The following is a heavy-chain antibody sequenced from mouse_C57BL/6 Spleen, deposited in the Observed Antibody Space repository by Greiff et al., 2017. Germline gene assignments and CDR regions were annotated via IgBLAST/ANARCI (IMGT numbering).Heavy chain of an antibody. V-gene: IGHV1-42*01. CDR2: INPSTGGT. CDR1: GYSFTGYY. D-gene: IGHD2-5*01. Sequence: EVQLQQSGPELVKPGASVKISCKASGYSFTGYYMNWVKQSPEKSLEWIGEINPSTGGTTYNQKFKAKATLTVDKSSSTAYMQLKSLTSEDSAVYYCARDYSNLNFDVWGTGTTVTVSS. J-gene: IGHJ1*03. CDR3: ARDYSNLNFDV.